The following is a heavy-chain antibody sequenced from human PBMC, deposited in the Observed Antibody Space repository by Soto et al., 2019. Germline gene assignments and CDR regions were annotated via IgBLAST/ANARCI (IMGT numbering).Heavy chain of an antibody. D-gene: IGHD3-9*01. Sequence: ASVKVSCKASGGTFSSYAISWVRQAPGQGLEWMGGIIPIFGTANYAQKFQGRVTITADESTSTAYMELSSLRSEDTAVYYCARISKARAGYQTGNTDYWGQGTLVTVSS. CDR2: IIPIFGTA. V-gene: IGHV1-69*13. J-gene: IGHJ4*02. CDR1: GGTFSSYA. CDR3: ARISKARAGYQTGNTDY.